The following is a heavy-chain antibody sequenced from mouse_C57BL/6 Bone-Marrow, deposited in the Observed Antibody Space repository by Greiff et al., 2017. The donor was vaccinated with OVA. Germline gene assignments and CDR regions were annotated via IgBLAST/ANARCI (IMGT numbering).Heavy chain of an antibody. J-gene: IGHJ1*03. Sequence: EVMLVESGGGLVKPGGSLKLSCAASGFTFSDYGMHWVRQAPEKGLEWVAYISSGSSTIYYADTVKGRFTISRANAKNTLFLQLTSLSAKSTAMSYYASEGLRLTYWYFDVWGTGTTVTVSS. CDR3: ASEGLRLTYWYFDV. V-gene: IGHV5-17*01. D-gene: IGHD2-4*01. CDR1: GFTFSDYG. CDR2: ISSGSSTI.